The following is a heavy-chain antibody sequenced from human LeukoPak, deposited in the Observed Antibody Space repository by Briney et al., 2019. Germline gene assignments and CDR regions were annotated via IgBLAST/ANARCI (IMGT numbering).Heavy chain of an antibody. J-gene: IGHJ3*02. V-gene: IGHV4-30-4*07. CDR2: IYDTGST. Sequence: SETLSLTCAVSGGSITGGTYSWTWIRQPPGEGLEWIGYIYDTGSTYYNPSLKSRVTTSLDTSKNQFSLRLSSVTAADMAMYYCARRNYYISPYAFDIWGQGTMVTVSS. D-gene: IGHD3-22*01. CDR1: GGSITGGTYS. CDR3: ARRNYYISPYAFDI.